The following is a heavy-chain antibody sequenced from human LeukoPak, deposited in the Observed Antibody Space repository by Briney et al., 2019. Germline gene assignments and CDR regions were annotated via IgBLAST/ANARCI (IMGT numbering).Heavy chain of an antibody. D-gene: IGHD2-15*01. J-gene: IGHJ4*02. Sequence: GASVKVSCKASGYTFSNYYMHWVRQAPGQGLEWMGIINPSGGSTSYAQKFQGRVTMTRDTSTSTVYMELSSLRSADTAMYYCARAPFDYCSDGSCPAALDYWGQGALVTVSS. CDR2: INPSGGST. V-gene: IGHV1-46*01. CDR3: ARAPFDYCSDGSCPAALDY. CDR1: GYTFSNYY.